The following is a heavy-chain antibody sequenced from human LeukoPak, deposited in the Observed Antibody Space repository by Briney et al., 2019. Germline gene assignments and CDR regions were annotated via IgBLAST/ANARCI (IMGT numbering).Heavy chain of an antibody. Sequence: ASVNVSCKASGYTFTSYDINWVRQATGQGLEWMGWMNPNRGNTGYAQQSQGSVPMNRTTSITTASMELSSLRSEATAVYSCARGRTRRRFGEPDDYWGQGTLVTVSS. CDR1: GYTFTSYD. V-gene: IGHV1-8*01. CDR3: ARGRTRRRFGEPDDY. D-gene: IGHD3-10*01. CDR2: MNPNRGNT. J-gene: IGHJ4*02.